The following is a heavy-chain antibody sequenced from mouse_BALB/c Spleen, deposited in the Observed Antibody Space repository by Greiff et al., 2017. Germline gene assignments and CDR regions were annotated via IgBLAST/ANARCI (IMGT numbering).Heavy chain of an antibody. CDR3: ARDRYYGSNYAMDY. Sequence: EVKVEESGGGLVQPGGSLRLSCATSGFTFTDYYMSWVRQPPGKALEWLGFIRNKANGYTTEYSASVKGRFTISRDNSQSILYLQMNTLRAEDSATYYGARDRYYGSNYAMDYWGQGTSVTVSS. J-gene: IGHJ4*01. CDR1: GFTFTDYY. V-gene: IGHV7-3*02. CDR2: IRNKANGYTT. D-gene: IGHD1-1*01.